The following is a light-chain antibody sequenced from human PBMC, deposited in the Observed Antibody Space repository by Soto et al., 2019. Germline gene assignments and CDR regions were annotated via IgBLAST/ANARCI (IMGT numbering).Light chain of an antibody. CDR2: DAS. J-gene: IGKJ3*01. CDR1: QSISSW. Sequence: DIQVTQSPSTLSASVGDRVTITCRASQSISSWLAWYQQKPGKAPKLLIYDASILESGVPSRFSGRGSGRQFTLTISSLHPDDFATYYCQQYSSDFFSFGPGTKVDI. V-gene: IGKV1-5*01. CDR3: QQYSSDFFS.